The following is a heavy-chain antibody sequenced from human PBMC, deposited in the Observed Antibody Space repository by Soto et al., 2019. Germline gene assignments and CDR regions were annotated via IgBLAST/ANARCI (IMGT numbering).Heavy chain of an antibody. CDR1: GYSFTSYW. CDR2: IYPGDSDT. CDR3: ARLAFLYRGYDKAVFWLTP. D-gene: IGHD5-12*01. V-gene: IGHV5-51*01. J-gene: IGHJ5*02. Sequence: PGESLKISRKGSGYSFTSYWIGWVRQMPGKGLEWMGIIYPGDSDTRYSPSFQGQVTISADKSISTAYLQWSSLKASDTAMYYCARLAFLYRGYDKAVFWLTPWGRGTLVPVSS.